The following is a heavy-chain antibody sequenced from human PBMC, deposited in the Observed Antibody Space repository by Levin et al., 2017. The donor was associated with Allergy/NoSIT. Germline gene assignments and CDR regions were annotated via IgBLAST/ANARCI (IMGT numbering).Heavy chain of an antibody. CDR3: AKFGGTTVTDYGWFDP. Sequence: PGGSLRLSCAASGFTFSSYAMSWVRQAPGKGLEWVSAISGSGGSTYYADSVKGRFTISRDNSKNTLYLQMNSLRAEDTAVYYCAKFGGTTVTDYGWFDPWGQGTLVTVSS. D-gene: IGHD4-17*01. CDR1: GFTFSSYA. V-gene: IGHV3-23*01. J-gene: IGHJ5*02. CDR2: ISGSGGST.